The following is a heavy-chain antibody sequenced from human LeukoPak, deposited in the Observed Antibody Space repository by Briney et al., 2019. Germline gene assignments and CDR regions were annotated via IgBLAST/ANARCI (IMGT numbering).Heavy chain of an antibody. CDR2: ISPSDGNT. D-gene: IGHD4-17*01. CDR1: GFTFSKYA. CDR3: AKDSSVPYGITD. Sequence: GGSLRLSCAASGFTFSKYAMSWVRQAPGKGLEWVSAISPSDGNTFYADSVKGRFTISRDNSRNTLSLQMNSLRAEDTALYYCAKDSSVPYGITDWGQGTLVTVSS. J-gene: IGHJ4*02. V-gene: IGHV3-23*01.